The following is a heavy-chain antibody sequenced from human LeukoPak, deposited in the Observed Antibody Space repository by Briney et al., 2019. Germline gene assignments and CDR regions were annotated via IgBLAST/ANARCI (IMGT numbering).Heavy chain of an antibody. V-gene: IGHV1-69*13. J-gene: IGHJ4*02. Sequence: SVKVSCKASGGTFSSYAVSWVRQAPGQGLEWMGGIIPIFGTANYAQKFQGRVTITADESTSTAYMELSSLRSEDTAVYYCARVVGRTAMVTRYFDYWGQGTLVTVSS. CDR3: ARVVGRTAMVTRYFDY. CDR1: GGTFSSYA. D-gene: IGHD5-18*01. CDR2: IIPIFGTA.